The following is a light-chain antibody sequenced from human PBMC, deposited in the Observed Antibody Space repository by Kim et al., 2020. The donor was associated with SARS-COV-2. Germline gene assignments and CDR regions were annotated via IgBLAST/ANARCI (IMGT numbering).Light chain of an antibody. CDR2: SNN. J-gene: IGLJ3*02. V-gene: IGLV1-44*01. CDR1: SSNIGINT. CDR3: AAWDDSLNGWV. Sequence: QSVLTQPPSASGTPGQRVTISCSGSSSNIGINTVNWYQQVPGTAPKLLIYSNNKRPSGVPDRFSGSKSGTSASLAISGLQSEHEADYYCAAWDDSLNGWVFGGGTKLTVL.